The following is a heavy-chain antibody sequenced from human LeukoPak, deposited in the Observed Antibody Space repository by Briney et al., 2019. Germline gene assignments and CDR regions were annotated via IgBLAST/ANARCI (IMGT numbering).Heavy chain of an antibody. V-gene: IGHV1-24*01. CDR1: GSTLTELY. D-gene: IGHD4-17*01. CDR2: FDPRDGEA. Sequence: ASVKVSCKVSGSTLTELYMHWVRQAPGKGLEWMGGFDPRDGEAIYGQNFQRRVTMTEDTSTHTAYMELSRLRSEDTAMYYCATTFYGDYHWGQGTLVTVSS. CDR3: ATTFYGDYH. J-gene: IGHJ4*02.